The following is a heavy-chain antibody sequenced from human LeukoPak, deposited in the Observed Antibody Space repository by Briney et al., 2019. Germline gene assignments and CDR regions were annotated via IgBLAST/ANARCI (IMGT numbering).Heavy chain of an antibody. D-gene: IGHD2-2*01. CDR1: GFTFSSYA. J-gene: IGHJ6*02. CDR3: AREFGLYCSSTSCAEIPNSYYYGMDV. CDR2: XSYDGSNK. V-gene: IGHV3-30-3*01. Sequence: LSCAXXGFTFSSYAMHWVRQAPGKGLEWVXVXSYDGSNKYYAESVKGGVTISRDNSKNTLYLQMNSLRAEDTAVYYCAREFGLYCSSTSCAEIPNSYYYGMDVWGQGTTVTVSS.